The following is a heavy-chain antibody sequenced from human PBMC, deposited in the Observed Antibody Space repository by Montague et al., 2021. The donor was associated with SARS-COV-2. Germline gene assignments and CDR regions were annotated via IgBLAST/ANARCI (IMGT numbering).Heavy chain of an antibody. CDR2: ITYRGST. D-gene: IGHD1-26*01. CDR3: ARGGMYLSY. CDR1: ADSITNNY. Sequence: SETLSLTCTVSADSITNNYWTWIRQSPGKGLEWIGHITYRGSTTYNPSLKSRVTTSIDTSKNQFSLILKSVTAADTAVYYCARGGMYLSYWGQGTLATVSS. V-gene: IGHV4-59*13. J-gene: IGHJ4*02.